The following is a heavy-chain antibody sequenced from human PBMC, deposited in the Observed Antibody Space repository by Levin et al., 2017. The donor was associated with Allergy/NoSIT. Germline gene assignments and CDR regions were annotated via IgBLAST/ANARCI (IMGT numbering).Heavy chain of an antibody. CDR3: ARRPYTSYCSSTSCPNWFDP. CDR1: GGSISSSSYY. Sequence: SQTLSLTCTVSGGSISSSSYYWGWIRQPPGKGLEWIGSIYYSGSTYYNPSLKSRVTISVDTSKNQFSLKLSSVTAADTAVYYCARRPYTSYCSSTSCPNWFDPWGQGTLVTVSS. J-gene: IGHJ5*02. CDR2: IYYSGST. V-gene: IGHV4-39*01. D-gene: IGHD2-2*01.